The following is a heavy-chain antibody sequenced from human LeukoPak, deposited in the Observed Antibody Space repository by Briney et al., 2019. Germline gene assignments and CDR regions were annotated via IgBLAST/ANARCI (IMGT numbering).Heavy chain of an antibody. CDR2: ISYDGDNK. V-gene: IGHV3-30-3*01. D-gene: IGHD4-23*01. J-gene: IGHJ3*02. CDR1: GFAFSSYG. Sequence: GGSLRLSCVGSGFAFSSYGMHWVRQAPGKGLEWLAIISYDGDNKHYADSVKGRFTISRDNSKNTLYLQMNSLRAEDTAVYYCARDDYGGKLDIWGQGTVVTVSS. CDR3: ARDDYGGKLDI.